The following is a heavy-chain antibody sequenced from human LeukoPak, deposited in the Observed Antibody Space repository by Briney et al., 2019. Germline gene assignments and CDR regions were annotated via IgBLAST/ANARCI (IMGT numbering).Heavy chain of an antibody. J-gene: IGHJ4*02. V-gene: IGHV1-69*04. CDR3: ARARKTTVTTYDY. Sequence: SVKVSYKASGGTFSSYAISWVRQAPGQGLEWMGRIIPILGIANYAQKFQGRVTITADKSTSTAYMELSSLRSEDTAVYYCARARKTTVTTYDYWGQGTLVTVSS. D-gene: IGHD4-17*01. CDR2: IIPILGIA. CDR1: GGTFSSYA.